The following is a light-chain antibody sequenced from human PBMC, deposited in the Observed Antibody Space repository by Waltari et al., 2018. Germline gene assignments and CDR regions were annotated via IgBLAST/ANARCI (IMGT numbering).Light chain of an antibody. Sequence: QLVLPQSPSASASLGAPLKLTCTLSSAHSSNVIAWLQQQPEKGPRYLVKVYSDGSHSRGNEIPDRFSGSSSGAERYLTISSLQSEDEADYYCQTGGHGTWVFGGGTRLTVL. CDR1: SAHSSNV. CDR3: QTGGHGTWV. CDR2: VYSDGSH. J-gene: IGLJ3*02. V-gene: IGLV4-69*01.